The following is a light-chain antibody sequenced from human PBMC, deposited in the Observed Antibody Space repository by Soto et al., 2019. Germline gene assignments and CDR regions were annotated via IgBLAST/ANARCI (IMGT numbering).Light chain of an antibody. CDR3: AAWDDSLSGDVV. Sequence: QSVLPQPPSASGTPGQRVTISCSGSSSNIGSNYVYWYQQLPGTAPKLLIYRNNQRPSGVPDRFSGSKSGTSASLAISGLRSEDEADYYCAAWDDSLSGDVVFGGWTQLTVL. CDR1: SSNIGSNY. J-gene: IGLJ2*01. CDR2: RNN. V-gene: IGLV1-47*01.